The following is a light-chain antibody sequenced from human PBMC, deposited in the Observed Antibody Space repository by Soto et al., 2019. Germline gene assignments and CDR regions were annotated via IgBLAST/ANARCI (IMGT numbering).Light chain of an antibody. CDR1: SSDVGAYNY. V-gene: IGLV2-14*01. CDR2: EVS. Sequence: QSALSQPASVAGSPVQSITSSCTGPSSDVGAYNYVSWYQQHPGKSPKLMIFEVSDRPSGVSNRFSGSKSGNTAALTISGLTAEDEADDYRSSYTRSNTLVCGGGTKLTVL. CDR3: SSYTRSNTLV. J-gene: IGLJ2*01.